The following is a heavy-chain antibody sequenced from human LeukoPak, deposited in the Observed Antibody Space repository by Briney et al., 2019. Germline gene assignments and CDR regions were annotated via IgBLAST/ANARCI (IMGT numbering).Heavy chain of an antibody. V-gene: IGHV1-2*02. CDR1: GYTFTGYY. CDR2: INPNSGGT. CDR3: ARVARDAFDI. D-gene: IGHD5-12*01. Sequence: ASVTDSFKASGYTFTGYYMHWVRQAPGQGLEWMGWINPNSGGTNYAQKFQGRVTMTRDTSISTAYMELSRLRSDDTAVYYCARVARDAFDIWGQGTMVTVSS. J-gene: IGHJ3*02.